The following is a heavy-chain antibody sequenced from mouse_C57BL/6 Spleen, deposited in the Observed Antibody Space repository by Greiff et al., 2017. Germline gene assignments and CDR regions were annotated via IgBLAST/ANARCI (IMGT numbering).Heavy chain of an antibody. CDR3: ARVPYGSSYDFFDY. CDR1: GFTFSDYY. Sequence: EVKLVESEGGLVQPGSSMKLSCTASGFTFSDYYMAWVRQVPEKGLEWVANINYDGSSTYYLDSLKSRFIISRDNAKNILYLQMSSLKSEDTATYYCARVPYGSSYDFFDYWGQGTTLTVSS. D-gene: IGHD1-1*01. CDR2: INYDGSST. V-gene: IGHV5-16*01. J-gene: IGHJ2*01.